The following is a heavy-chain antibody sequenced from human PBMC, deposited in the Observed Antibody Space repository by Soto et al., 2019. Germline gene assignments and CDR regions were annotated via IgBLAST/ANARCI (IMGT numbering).Heavy chain of an antibody. CDR2: ISGYNGNS. J-gene: IGHJ4*02. V-gene: IGHV1-18*01. CDR1: GYTFTSYG. CDR3: AREDIQDIVVVVVAPEGLGY. D-gene: IGHD2-15*01. Sequence: QVQLVQSGAEVKKPGASVKVSCKASGYTFTSYGISWVRQAPGQGLEWMGRISGYNGNSNYAQNLQARATMTTDTSTSTAYMELRSLRSDDTAVYYCAREDIQDIVVVVVAPEGLGYWGQGTLVTVSS.